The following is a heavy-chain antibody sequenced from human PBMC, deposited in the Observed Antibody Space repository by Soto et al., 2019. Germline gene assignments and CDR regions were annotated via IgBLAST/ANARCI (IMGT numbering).Heavy chain of an antibody. D-gene: IGHD3-22*01. CDR1: GGTFSRNT. J-gene: IGHJ4*02. V-gene: IGHV1-69*01. Sequence: QVQLVQSGAEVKKPGSSVKVSCKASGGTFSRNTFSWVRQAPGQGLEWMGGIIPIFATPNDAQKFQGRVSITADESTSKVYMHLSSLRSDETAVYYCGRQFDNDSSGYYYAYWGQGTLVTVSS. CDR2: IIPIFATP. CDR3: GRQFDNDSSGYYYAY.